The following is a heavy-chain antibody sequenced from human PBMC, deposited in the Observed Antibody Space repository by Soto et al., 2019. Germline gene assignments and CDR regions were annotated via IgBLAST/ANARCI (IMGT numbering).Heavy chain of an antibody. CDR2: IYSSGST. D-gene: IGHD3-22*01. Sequence: QVQLQESGPGLVKPSQTLSLTCTVSGGSISSGGYYWSWIRHHPGKGLEWIGYIYSSGSTYYNPSLRSRAPISADTSKNQFSLKLSSVTAADTAVYYCVRDYDYDSSRNDAFDIWGQGTMVTVSS. J-gene: IGHJ3*02. V-gene: IGHV4-31*03. CDR1: GGSISSGGYY. CDR3: VRDYDYDSSRNDAFDI.